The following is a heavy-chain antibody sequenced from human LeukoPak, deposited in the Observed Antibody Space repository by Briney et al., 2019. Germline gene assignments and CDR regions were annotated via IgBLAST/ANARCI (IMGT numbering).Heavy chain of an antibody. D-gene: IGHD6-13*01. Sequence: GGSLRLSCAAPGFTVSSNYITWGRQAPGTGLEWVSIIYSGGSTYYAESVKGRFTISRDNSKNTLYLQMNSLRAEDTAVYYCASRGASSSWNYFDYWGQGTLVTVSS. CDR2: IYSGGST. CDR1: GFTVSSNY. CDR3: ASRGASSSWNYFDY. J-gene: IGHJ4*02. V-gene: IGHV3-66*02.